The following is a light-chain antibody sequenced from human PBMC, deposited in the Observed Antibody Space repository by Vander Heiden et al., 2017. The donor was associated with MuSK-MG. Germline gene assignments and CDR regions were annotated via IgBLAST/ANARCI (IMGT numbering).Light chain of an antibody. CDR2: EDT. V-gene: IGLV3-1*01. CDR3: QAWDSSTAA. CDR1: KLGNKY. J-gene: IGLJ2*01. Sequence: SYELIQPPSVSVSPGQPARITCSGDKLGNKYASWYQQKPGQSPVLVIYEDTKRPSGIPERFSASNSGNTATLTISGTQAMDEADFYCQAWDSSTAAFGGGTKLTVL.